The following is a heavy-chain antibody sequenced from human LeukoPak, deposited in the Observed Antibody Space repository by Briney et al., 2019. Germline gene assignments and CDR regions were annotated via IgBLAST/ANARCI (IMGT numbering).Heavy chain of an antibody. J-gene: IGHJ4*02. CDR3: ARELAAAVFDY. CDR2: ISHSGGT. V-gene: IGHV4-30-4*01. Sequence: PSETLSLTCTVSGGSISSGDYYWSWIRQPPGKGLEWIAYISHSGGTYYNPSLKSRATISLDTSRNQFSLKLSSVTAADTAVYYCARELAAAVFDYWGQGTLVTVSS. D-gene: IGHD6-13*01. CDR1: GGSISSGDYY.